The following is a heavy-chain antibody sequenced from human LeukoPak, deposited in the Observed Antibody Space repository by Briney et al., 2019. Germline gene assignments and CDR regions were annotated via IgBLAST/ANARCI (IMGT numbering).Heavy chain of an antibody. CDR3: TRDLEDIVVVPAAYYYYYYMDV. Sequence: GGSLRLSCTASGFTFGDYAMSWVRQAPGKGLEWVGFVRSKTYGGTTEYAASVKGRFTISRDDSKSIAYLQMNSLKTEDTAVYYCTRDLEDIVVVPAAYYYYYYMDVWGKGTTVTVSS. D-gene: IGHD2-2*01. J-gene: IGHJ6*03. V-gene: IGHV3-49*04. CDR1: GFTFGDYA. CDR2: VRSKTYGGTT.